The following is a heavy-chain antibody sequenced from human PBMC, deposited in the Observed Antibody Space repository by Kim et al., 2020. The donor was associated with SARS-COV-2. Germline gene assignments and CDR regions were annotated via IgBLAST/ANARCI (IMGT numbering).Heavy chain of an antibody. J-gene: IGHJ4*02. D-gene: IGHD5-12*01. V-gene: IGHV1-24*01. Sequence: YAQKFQGRVTMTEDTSTDTAYMELSSLRSEDPAVYYCATFRVATTPVFCYWGQGTLVTVSS. CDR3: ATFRVATTPVFCY.